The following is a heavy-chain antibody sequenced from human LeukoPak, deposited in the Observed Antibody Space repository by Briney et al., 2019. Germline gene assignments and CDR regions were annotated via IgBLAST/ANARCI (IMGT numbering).Heavy chain of an antibody. CDR1: GGSISSYY. Sequence: SETLSLTCTVSGGSISSYYWSWIRQPPGKGLEWIGCIHYSGSTNYNPSLKSRVTISVDTSKNQFSLKLSSVTAADTAVYHCARVRDRSSYFYDLDYWGQGTQVTVSS. CDR3: ARVRDRSSYFYDLDY. CDR2: IHYSGST. V-gene: IGHV4-59*01. D-gene: IGHD3-22*01. J-gene: IGHJ4*02.